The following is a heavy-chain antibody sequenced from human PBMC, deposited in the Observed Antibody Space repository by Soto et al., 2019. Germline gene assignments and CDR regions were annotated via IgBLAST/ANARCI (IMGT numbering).Heavy chain of an antibody. CDR1: GGSISSGGYY. D-gene: IGHD6-13*01. J-gene: IGHJ5*02. Sequence: SETLSLTCTVSGGSISSGGYYWSWIRQHPGKGLEWIGYIYYSGSTYYNPSLKSRVTISVDTSKNQFSLKLSSVTAADTAVYYCARYYISSWVNWFDPWGQGTLVTVSS. CDR2: IYYSGST. V-gene: IGHV4-31*03. CDR3: ARYYISSWVNWFDP.